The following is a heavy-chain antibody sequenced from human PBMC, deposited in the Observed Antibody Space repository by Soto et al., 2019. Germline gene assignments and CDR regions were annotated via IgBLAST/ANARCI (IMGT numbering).Heavy chain of an antibody. CDR1: GGTFSSYA. Sequence: QVQLVQSGAEVKKPGSSVKVSCKASGGTFSSYAISWVRQAPGQGLEWMGGIIPIFGTANYAQKFQGRVTITADKSTSTAYMELSSLRSEDTAVYDCARDRVAGRQQRGAGARGLFEPWGQGTLVTVSS. J-gene: IGHJ5*02. CDR3: ARDRVAGRQQRGAGARGLFEP. V-gene: IGHV1-69*06. CDR2: IIPIFGTA. D-gene: IGHD1-26*01.